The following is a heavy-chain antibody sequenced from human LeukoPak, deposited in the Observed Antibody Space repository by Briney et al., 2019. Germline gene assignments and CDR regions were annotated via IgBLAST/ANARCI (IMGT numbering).Heavy chain of an antibody. J-gene: IGHJ4*02. D-gene: IGHD3-22*01. Sequence: SETLSLTCTVSGGSISSYYWSWIRQPPGKGLEWIGYIYYSGSTNYNPSLKSRVTISLDTSKNQFSLKLSSVTAADTAVYYCARDGYYDSSGFNAFDIWGQGTLVTVSS. V-gene: IGHV4-59*01. CDR1: GGSISSYY. CDR3: ARDGYYDSSGFNAFDI. CDR2: IYYSGST.